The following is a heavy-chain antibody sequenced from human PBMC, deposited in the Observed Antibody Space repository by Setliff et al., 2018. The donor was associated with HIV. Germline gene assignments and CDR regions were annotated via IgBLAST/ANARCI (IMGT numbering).Heavy chain of an antibody. J-gene: IGHJ4*02. Sequence: GGSLRLSCAASGFTFNSAWMNWVRQAPGKGLEWVSHIGSSGTSIYYADSVKGRFNSSRDNSKNTLFLQMDSLTAEDTAVYYCAKDQLTYSGYDCELWGQGTLVTVSS. CDR2: IGSSGTSI. V-gene: IGHV3-48*04. CDR1: GFTFNSAW. CDR3: AKDQLTYSGYDCEL. D-gene: IGHD5-12*01.